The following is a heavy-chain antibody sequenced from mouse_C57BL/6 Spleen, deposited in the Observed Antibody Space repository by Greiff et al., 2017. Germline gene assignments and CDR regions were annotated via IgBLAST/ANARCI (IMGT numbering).Heavy chain of an antibody. CDR3: TKGDYYGSSPFDY. CDR1: GYTFTDYE. J-gene: IGHJ2*01. CDR2: IDPETGGT. D-gene: IGHD1-1*01. V-gene: IGHV1-15*01. Sequence: VQLQQSGAELVRPGASVTLSCKASGYTFTDYEMHWVKQTPVHGLEWIGAIDPETGGTAYNQKFKGKAILTADKSSSTAYMELRSLTSEDSAVYYCTKGDYYGSSPFDYWGQGTTLTVSS.